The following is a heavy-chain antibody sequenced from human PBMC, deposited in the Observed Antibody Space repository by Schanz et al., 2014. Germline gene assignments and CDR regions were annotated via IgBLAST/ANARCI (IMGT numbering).Heavy chain of an antibody. CDR2: INPTGGST. Sequence: QVQLVQSGAEVKKPGASVKVSCKASGYTFISYFIHWVRQAPGQGLEWMRIINPTGGSTSYAQRFQGRVTVTRDTSTSTVYMELTRLRSEDTAVYYCARAAYGAYTSTPLRFWGQGTLVTVSS. CDR3: ARAAYGAYTSTPLRF. CDR1: GYTFISYF. J-gene: IGHJ4*02. V-gene: IGHV1-46*01. D-gene: IGHD3-10*01.